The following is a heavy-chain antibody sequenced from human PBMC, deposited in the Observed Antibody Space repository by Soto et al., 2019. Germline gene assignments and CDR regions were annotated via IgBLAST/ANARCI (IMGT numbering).Heavy chain of an antibody. D-gene: IGHD2-15*01. CDR3: ARCSAYYYYYMDV. J-gene: IGHJ6*03. CDR1: GYSFTNYW. CDR2: IYPGDSYT. V-gene: IGHV5-51*01. Sequence: LGESLKISCKGSGYSFTNYWIGWVRQMPGKGLEWMGIIYPGDSYTRYSPSFQGQVTISADKSIDTAYLQWSSLKASDTAMYYCARCSAYYYYYMDVWGKGTTVTVSS.